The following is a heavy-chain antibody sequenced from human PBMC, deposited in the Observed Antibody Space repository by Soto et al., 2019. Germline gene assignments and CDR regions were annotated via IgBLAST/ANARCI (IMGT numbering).Heavy chain of an antibody. V-gene: IGHV3-7*03. D-gene: IGHD3-22*01. J-gene: IGHJ4*02. CDR1: RFIISNYW. Sequence: GGSLRLSCTASRFIISNYWMSWVRQAPGKGLEWVANIKQDGSVKHYVDSVKGRFTISRDNAKNSVYLQMNSLRADDTAVYYCTSARSSVEQGGYIEYWGLGTLVTVSS. CDR3: TSARSSVEQGGYIEY. CDR2: IKQDGSVK.